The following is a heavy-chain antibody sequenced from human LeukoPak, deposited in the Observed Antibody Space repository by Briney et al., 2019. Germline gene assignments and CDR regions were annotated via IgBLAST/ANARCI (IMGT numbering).Heavy chain of an antibody. J-gene: IGHJ3*02. Sequence: PSQSLSLTPAVSVGSTTRGSYYWSSIRHPAGKGPEWIGRIYTSGSTNYNPSLKSRVTISVDTSKNQFSLKLSSVTAADTAVYYCAREKWRYYYDSSSKSLDAFDIWGQGTMVTVSS. D-gene: IGHD3-22*01. V-gene: IGHV4-61*02. CDR2: IYTSGST. CDR3: AREKWRYYYDSSSKSLDAFDI. CDR1: VGSTTRGSYY.